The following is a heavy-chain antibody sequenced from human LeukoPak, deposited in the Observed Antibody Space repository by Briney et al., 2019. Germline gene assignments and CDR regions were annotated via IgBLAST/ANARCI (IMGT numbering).Heavy chain of an antibody. CDR1: GYTFTSYG. CDR2: IIPIFGTA. V-gene: IGHV1-69*13. Sequence: GASVKVSCKASGYTFTSYGISWVRQAPGQGLEWMGGIIPIFGTANYAQKFQGRVTITADESTSTAYMELSSLRSEDTAVYYCARASSPWLRTLDAFDIWGQGTMVTVSS. CDR3: ARASSPWLRTLDAFDI. D-gene: IGHD5-12*01. J-gene: IGHJ3*02.